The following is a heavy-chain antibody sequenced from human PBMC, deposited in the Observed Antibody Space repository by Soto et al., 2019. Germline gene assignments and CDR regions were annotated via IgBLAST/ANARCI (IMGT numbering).Heavy chain of an antibody. CDR1: GFTFSRFG. Sequence: SLRLSCAASGFTFSRFGMHWVRQAPGKGLEWVAIIWYDGSQQHYADSVKGRFTISRDSSKNILYLQMNSLRAEDTAVYYCTRANTSPFDYWGQGTLVTVSS. V-gene: IGHV3-33*01. CDR2: IWYDGSQQ. J-gene: IGHJ4*02. CDR3: TRANTSPFDY.